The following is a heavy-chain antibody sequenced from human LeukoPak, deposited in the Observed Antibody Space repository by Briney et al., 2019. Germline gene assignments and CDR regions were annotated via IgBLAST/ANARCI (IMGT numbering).Heavy chain of an antibody. CDR1: GATFSSYA. CDR3: ARDQKVGATPYFGMDV. D-gene: IGHD1-26*01. Sequence: SVKVSCKASGATFSSYAINWVRQAPGQGLEWMGRIIPMLGTVNYAQKFQGRVTIIADKFTSTAHMELSSLRSEDTAVYYCARDQKVGATPYFGMDVWGQGTTVTVSS. CDR2: IIPMLGTV. V-gene: IGHV1-69*04. J-gene: IGHJ6*02.